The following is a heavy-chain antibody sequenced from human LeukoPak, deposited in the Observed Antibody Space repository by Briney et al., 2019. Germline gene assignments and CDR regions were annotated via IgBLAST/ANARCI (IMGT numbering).Heavy chain of an antibody. Sequence: GASVKVSCKASGYTFTGYYMHWVRQAPGQGLEWMGRINPNSGGTNYAQKFQGRVTMTRDTSISTAYMELSRLRSDDTAVYYCARDPRQASYYDFWSGPGGYFDYWGQGTLVTVSS. CDR2: INPNSGGT. D-gene: IGHD3-3*01. CDR1: GYTFTGYY. CDR3: ARDPRQASYYDFWSGPGGYFDY. V-gene: IGHV1-2*06. J-gene: IGHJ4*02.